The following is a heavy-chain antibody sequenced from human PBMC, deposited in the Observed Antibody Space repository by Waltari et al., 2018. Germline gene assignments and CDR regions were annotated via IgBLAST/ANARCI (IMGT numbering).Heavy chain of an antibody. CDR3: ARGGVVAATHVFDY. J-gene: IGHJ4*02. D-gene: IGHD2-15*01. V-gene: IGHV4-4*07. CDR1: GGSISSYY. Sequence: QVQLQESGPGLVKPSETLSLTCTVSGGSISSYYWSWIRQPAGRGLEWIGRSYTSGSTNSNPSLKSRVTMSVDTSKNQFSLKLSSVTAADTAVYYCARGGVVAATHVFDYWGQGTLVTVSS. CDR2: SYTSGST.